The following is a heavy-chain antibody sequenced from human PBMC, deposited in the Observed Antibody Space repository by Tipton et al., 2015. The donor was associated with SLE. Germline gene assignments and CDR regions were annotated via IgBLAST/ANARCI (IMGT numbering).Heavy chain of an antibody. Sequence: SLRLSCAASGFTFSYYDMYWVRQAPGKGLEWVAVIWYDGSNEFHADSVKGRFTISRDNSKNTLYLQMSSLRNEDTAVYYCARGRARSYFAHWGQGALVTVSS. CDR1: GFTFSYYD. V-gene: IGHV3-33*01. CDR2: IWYDGSNE. CDR3: ARGRARSYFAH. J-gene: IGHJ4*02.